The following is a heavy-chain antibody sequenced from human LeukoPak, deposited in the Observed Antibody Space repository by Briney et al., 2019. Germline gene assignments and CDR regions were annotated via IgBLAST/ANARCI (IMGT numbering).Heavy chain of an antibody. CDR3: AREATDIVVVPAATEAYYYYGMDV. V-gene: IGHV1-46*01. CDR1: GYTFTSYY. CDR2: INPSGGST. D-gene: IGHD2-2*01. J-gene: IGHJ6*02. Sequence: GASVKVSCKASGYTFTSYYMHWVRQAPGQGLEWMGIINPSGGSTSYAQKFQGRVTMTRDTSTSTVYMELCSLRSEDTAVYYCAREATDIVVVPAATEAYYYYGMDVWGQGTTVTVSS.